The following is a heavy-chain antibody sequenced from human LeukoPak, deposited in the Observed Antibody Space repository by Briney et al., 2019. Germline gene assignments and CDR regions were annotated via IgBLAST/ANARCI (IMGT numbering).Heavy chain of an antibody. CDR3: ARTTRYYDSSGCFDF. CDR1: GGSISSYY. CDR2: IYYSGST. V-gene: IGHV4-59*08. Sequence: PSETLSLTCTVSGGSISSYYWSWIRQPPGKGLEWIAYIYYSGSTNYNPSPKSRVTISVDTSKNQFSLKMSSVTAADTAVYYCARTTRYYDSSGCFDFWGQGTLVTVSS. J-gene: IGHJ4*02. D-gene: IGHD3-22*01.